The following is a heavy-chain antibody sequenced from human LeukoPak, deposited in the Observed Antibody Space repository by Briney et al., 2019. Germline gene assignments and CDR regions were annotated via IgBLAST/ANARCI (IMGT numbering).Heavy chain of an antibody. CDR2: ISYDGSIT. D-gene: IGHD1-26*01. CDR3: ARDPIAGAPDYFDF. CDR1: GFSFSTYA. V-gene: IGHV3-30*10. J-gene: IGHJ4*02. Sequence: GGSLRLSCAASGFSFSTYAMHWVRQAPGKGLEWGAVISYDGSITYYTDSVKGRFTISRGNSKNTLHLQMNSLRDEDTAVYYCARDPIAGAPDYFDFWGQGTLVTVSS.